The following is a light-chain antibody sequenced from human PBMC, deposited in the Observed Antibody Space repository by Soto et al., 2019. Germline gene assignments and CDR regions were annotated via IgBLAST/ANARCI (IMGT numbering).Light chain of an antibody. CDR3: CSYAGSYSWV. V-gene: IGLV2-11*01. J-gene: IGLJ3*02. CDR2: YVS. Sequence: QSALTQPRSVSGSPGQSVTISCIGASSDVGAYNYVSWYQRHPGKAPKRMIFYVSKRPSGVPDRFSGSKSGNTASLTISGLQAEDEADYYCCSYAGSYSWVFGEGTKVTVL. CDR1: SSDVGAYNY.